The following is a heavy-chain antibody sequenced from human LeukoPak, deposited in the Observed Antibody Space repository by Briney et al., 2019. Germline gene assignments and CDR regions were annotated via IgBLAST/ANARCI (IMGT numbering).Heavy chain of an antibody. CDR2: IIPILGIA. Sequence: ASVKVSCKASGGTFSSYAISWVRQAPGQGLEWMGRIIPILGIANYAQKFQGRVTITADKSTSTAYMELSSLRSEDTAVYYCASLAAADRNYYDGSGVDYWGQGTLVTVSS. V-gene: IGHV1-69*04. J-gene: IGHJ4*02. CDR3: ASLAAADRNYYDGSGVDY. D-gene: IGHD3-22*01. CDR1: GGTFSSYA.